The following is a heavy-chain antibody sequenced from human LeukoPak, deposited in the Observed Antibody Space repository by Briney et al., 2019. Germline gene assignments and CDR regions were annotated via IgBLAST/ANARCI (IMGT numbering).Heavy chain of an antibody. Sequence: PSQTLSLTCTVSGGSISSGSYYWSWIRQPAGKGLGWIGRIYTSGSTNYNPSLKSRVTISVDTSKNQFSLKLSSVTAADTAVYYCARDRGLGYCSGGSCFYAFDIWGQGTMVTVSS. D-gene: IGHD2-15*01. V-gene: IGHV4-61*02. J-gene: IGHJ3*02. CDR2: IYTSGST. CDR3: ARDRGLGYCSGGSCFYAFDI. CDR1: GGSISSGSYY.